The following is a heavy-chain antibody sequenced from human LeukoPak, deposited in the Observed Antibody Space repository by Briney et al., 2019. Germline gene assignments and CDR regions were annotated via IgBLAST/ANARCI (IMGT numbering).Heavy chain of an antibody. CDR3: ARAAIGSNSEFDY. CDR2: IYYSGST. D-gene: IGHD4-23*01. V-gene: IGHV4-59*01. Sequence: SETLSLTCTVSGGSINNYYWSWIRQPPGKGLEWIGYIYYSGSTDYNPSLKSRVTISIDASKNQLSLRLRSVTAADTAVYYCARAAIGSNSEFDYWGQGTLVTVSS. CDR1: GGSINNYY. J-gene: IGHJ4*02.